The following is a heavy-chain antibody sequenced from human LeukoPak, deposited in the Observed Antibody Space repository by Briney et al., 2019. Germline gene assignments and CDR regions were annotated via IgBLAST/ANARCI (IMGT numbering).Heavy chain of an antibody. CDR3: AKTSDQLLYSKFDY. CDR2: IQYDGSYK. D-gene: IGHD2-2*02. CDR1: GFTFSSYG. Sequence: GGSLRLSCAASGFTFSSYGIHWVRQAPGKGLEWVAFIQYDGSYKFYADSVQGRFSISRDNSKNTLFLQMNSLRAEDTAVYYCAKTSDQLLYSKFDYWGQGTLVTVSS. J-gene: IGHJ4*02. V-gene: IGHV3-30*02.